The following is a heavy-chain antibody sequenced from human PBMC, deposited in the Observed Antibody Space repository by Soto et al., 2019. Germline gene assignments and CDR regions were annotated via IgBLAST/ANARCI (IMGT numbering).Heavy chain of an antibody. Sequence: SETLSLTCTVSGGSISSSSYYRGWIRQPPGKGLEWIGSIYYSGSTYYNPSLKSRVTISVDTSKNQFSLKLSSVTAADTAVYYCARQGIAAAGARGDWFDPWGQGTLVTVSS. D-gene: IGHD6-13*01. CDR1: GGSISSSSYY. V-gene: IGHV4-39*01. CDR2: IYYSGST. CDR3: ARQGIAAAGARGDWFDP. J-gene: IGHJ5*02.